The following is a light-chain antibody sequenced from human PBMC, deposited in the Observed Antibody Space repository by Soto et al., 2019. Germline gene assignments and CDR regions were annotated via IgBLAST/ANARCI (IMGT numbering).Light chain of an antibody. V-gene: IGKV2-28*01. J-gene: IGKJ2*01. Sequence: DLVMTQSPLSLPVTPGEPASISCRSSQSLLHSNGYNYLDWYLQKPGQSPQLLIYLGSNRASGVPDRLSGSGSGTDFTLKICRVEAEDVGVYYCMQALQTPMYTFGQGTKLEIK. CDR1: QSLLHSNGYNY. CDR3: MQALQTPMYT. CDR2: LGS.